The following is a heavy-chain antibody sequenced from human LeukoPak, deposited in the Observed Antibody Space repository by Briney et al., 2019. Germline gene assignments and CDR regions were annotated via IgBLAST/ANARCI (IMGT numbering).Heavy chain of an antibody. V-gene: IGHV3-23*01. D-gene: IGHD3-10*01. CDR2: ISATGVST. CDR1: GFTFSSYA. Sequence: PGGTLRLSCAASGFTFSSYAMGWVRQAPGKGLEWVSSISATGVSTYFAASVRGRFTISRDNSKNTQYLQMTSLRAEDTAVYYCAKGSGRYGSGSFSDSWGQGTLVTVSS. J-gene: IGHJ5*01. CDR3: AKGSGRYGSGSFSDS.